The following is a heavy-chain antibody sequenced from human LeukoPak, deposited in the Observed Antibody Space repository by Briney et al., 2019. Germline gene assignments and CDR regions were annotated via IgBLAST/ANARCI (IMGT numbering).Heavy chain of an antibody. D-gene: IGHD6-13*01. CDR1: GFTFSDYY. Sequence: GGSLRLSCAASGFTFSDYYMSWIRQTPGKGLEWVSVIYSDGGTYYADSVRGRFTLSRDNSKNTLYLQMNSLRAEDTAVYYCARGREQLAHFDYWGQGTLVTVSS. J-gene: IGHJ4*02. CDR3: ARGREQLAHFDY. CDR2: IYSDGGT. V-gene: IGHV3-53*01.